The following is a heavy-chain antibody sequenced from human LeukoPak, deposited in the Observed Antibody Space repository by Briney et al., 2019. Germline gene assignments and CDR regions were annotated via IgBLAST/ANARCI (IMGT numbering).Heavy chain of an antibody. J-gene: IGHJ6*02. V-gene: IGHV4-4*07. D-gene: IGHD6-13*01. CDR3: ARAPAGPGYYYYYYGMDV. CDR2: IYTSGST. Sequence: KASETLSLTCTVFGGSITNNYWSWIRQPAGKGLEWIGRIYTSGSTNYNPSLKSRVTMSVDTPKNQFSLKLSSVTAADTAVYYCARAPAGPGYYYYYYGMDVWGQGTTVTVSS. CDR1: GGSITNNY.